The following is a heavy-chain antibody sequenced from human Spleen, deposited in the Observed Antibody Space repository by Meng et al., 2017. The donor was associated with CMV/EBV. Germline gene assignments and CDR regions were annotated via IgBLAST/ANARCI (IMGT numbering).Heavy chain of an antibody. D-gene: IGHD1-26*01. J-gene: IGHJ4*02. CDR3: ARSVRREVDIDGY. V-gene: IGHV1-2*02. Sequence: ASVKVSCKASGYTFTAHYFHWVRQAPGQGLEWMGWIHPHRGDTNYAQQFQGRVTLTRDTSINTGYMELSSLRSEDTAVYYCARSVRREVDIDGYWGQGTLVTVSS. CDR2: IHPHRGDT. CDR1: GYTFTAHY.